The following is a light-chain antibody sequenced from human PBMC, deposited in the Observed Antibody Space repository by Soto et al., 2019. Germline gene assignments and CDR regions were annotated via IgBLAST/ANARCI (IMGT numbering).Light chain of an antibody. CDR1: QSVRSH. CDR3: QQRSDWPIT. Sequence: EIVLTQSPCTLSLSPGERATLSCRGSQSVRSHLVWYQQKPGQAPRLLIYEASNRATGIPARFSGSGSGTDFTLTISSLEPEDFAVYYCQQRSDWPITFGRGTRLEIK. CDR2: EAS. V-gene: IGKV3-11*01. J-gene: IGKJ5*01.